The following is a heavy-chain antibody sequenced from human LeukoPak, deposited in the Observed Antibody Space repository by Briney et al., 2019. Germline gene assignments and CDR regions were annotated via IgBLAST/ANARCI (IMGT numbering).Heavy chain of an antibody. D-gene: IGHD2-21*02. CDR1: GFTFSSYA. V-gene: IGHV3-23*01. J-gene: IGHJ4*02. CDR3: AKGVSYCGGDCYWVYFDY. CDR2: ISGSGGST. Sequence: GGSLRLSCAASGFTFSSYAMSWVRQAPGKGLEWVSAISGSGGSTYYADSVKGRFTTSRDNSKNTLYLQMNSLRAEDTAVYYCAKGVSYCGGDCYWVYFDYWGQGTLVTVSS.